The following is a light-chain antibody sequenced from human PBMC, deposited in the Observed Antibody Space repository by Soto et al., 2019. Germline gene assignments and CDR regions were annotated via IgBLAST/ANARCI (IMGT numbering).Light chain of an antibody. J-gene: IGKJ2*01. V-gene: IGKV2-30*02. CDR2: KDS. CDR1: QSLAHSDGNTY. Sequence: DVVMTQSPLSLPVTLGQPASISCRSSQSLAHSDGNTYLNWFQQRPCQSPRRLIDKDSNRDSGVPDRFSGIWSGTDSTLTISRVEAVDVRVYYCMQGTHRPYTFGQGTKLDIK. CDR3: MQGTHRPYT.